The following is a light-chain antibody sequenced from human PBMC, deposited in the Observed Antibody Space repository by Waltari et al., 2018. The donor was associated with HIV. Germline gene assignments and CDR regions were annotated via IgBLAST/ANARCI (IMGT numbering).Light chain of an antibody. CDR2: QDM. CDR3: QAWDSTTNF. CDR1: NLGDIY. V-gene: IGLV3-1*01. J-gene: IGLJ2*01. Sequence: SFELTQSPSVSVSPGQTANITCPGENLGDIYASWYQQRPGQSPIVVIYQDMKRPNSGSTATLTISGTQVMDEADYYCQAWDSTTNFFGGGTRLTVL.